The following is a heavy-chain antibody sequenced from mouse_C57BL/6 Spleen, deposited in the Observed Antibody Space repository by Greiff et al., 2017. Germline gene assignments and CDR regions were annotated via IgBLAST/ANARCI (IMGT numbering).Heavy chain of an antibody. D-gene: IGHD1-1*01. V-gene: IGHV5-16*01. CDR1: GFTFSDYY. CDR3: ARDHGSSYNYAMDY. J-gene: IGHJ4*01. Sequence: EVMLVESEGGLVQPGSSMKLSCTASGFTFSDYYMAWVRQVPEKGLEWVANINYDGSSTYYLDSLKSRFIISRDNAKNILYLQMSSLKSEDTATYYCARDHGSSYNYAMDYWGQGTSVTVSS. CDR2: INYDGSST.